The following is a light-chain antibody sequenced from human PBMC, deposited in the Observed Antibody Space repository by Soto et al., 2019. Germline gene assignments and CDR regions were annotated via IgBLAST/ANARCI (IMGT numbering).Light chain of an antibody. J-gene: IGLJ3*02. V-gene: IGLV1-51*01. CDR3: GTWENSLSVVV. Sequence: QSVLTQPPSVSAAPGPKVTMSCSGSGSNIGNNFVSWYQHFPGTAPKLLIYADNKRPTGIPDRFSASKSGTSATLGITGLQTGDEADYYCGTWENSLSVVVFGGGTKVTVL. CDR2: ADN. CDR1: GSNIGNNF.